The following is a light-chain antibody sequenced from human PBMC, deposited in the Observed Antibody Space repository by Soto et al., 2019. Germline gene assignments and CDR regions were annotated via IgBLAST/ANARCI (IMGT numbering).Light chain of an antibody. V-gene: IGKV1-8*01. CDR2: AAA. CDR3: QQYFSYPYT. Sequence: AIRLTQSPSSFSASTGERVTITCRASQDISSYLAWYQQKVGRAPKLLLYAAATMQKGAPSRFSGSGSGTDFTLNISRLQSEDFASYYCQQYFSYPYTFGKGTKLDI. J-gene: IGKJ2*01. CDR1: QDISSY.